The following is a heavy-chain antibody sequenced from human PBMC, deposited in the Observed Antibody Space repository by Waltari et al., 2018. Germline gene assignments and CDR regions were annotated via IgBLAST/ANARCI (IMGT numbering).Heavy chain of an antibody. CDR3: ARTGNGHSSGWYSGDY. CDR2: IWYEGSKK. CDR1: GFTFSSYG. V-gene: IGHV3-33*01. J-gene: IGHJ4*02. D-gene: IGHD6-19*01. Sequence: QVQLVESGGGVVQPGRYLRLSCAASGFTFSSYGMHWVRQAPDKGLEWVAIIWYEGSKKYYADSVKGRFTISKDNSNNTLYLQMNSLRAEDTAVYYCARTGNGHSSGWYSGDYWGQGTLVTVSS.